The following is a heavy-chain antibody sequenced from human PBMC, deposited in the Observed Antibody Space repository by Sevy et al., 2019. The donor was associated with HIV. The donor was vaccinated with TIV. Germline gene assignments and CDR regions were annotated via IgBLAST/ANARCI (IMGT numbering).Heavy chain of an antibody. Sequence: GGSLRLSCAASGFTFSNYNINWVRQAPGKGLEWVSFITSSGNTIYYADSVEGRFTISRDNARNSLYLQMNSLRAEDTAAYYCARESLYSNYVDYWGQGTLVTVSS. CDR3: ARESLYSNYVDY. CDR2: ITSSGNTI. D-gene: IGHD4-4*01. CDR1: GFTFSNYN. J-gene: IGHJ4*02. V-gene: IGHV3-48*01.